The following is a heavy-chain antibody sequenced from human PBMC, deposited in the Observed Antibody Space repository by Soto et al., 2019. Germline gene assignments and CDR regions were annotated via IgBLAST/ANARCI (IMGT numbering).Heavy chain of an antibody. D-gene: IGHD1-1*01. CDR3: AKLYWNPRYFDY. CDR2: ITDSGGST. CDR1: GFTFTNVA. J-gene: IGHJ4*02. Sequence: EVQLLESGGGLVQPGGSLRLSCAASGFTFTNVAMTWVRQAPGKGLEWVSTITDSGGSTDYADSVKGRFTISRDNSKSTLYLQMNNLRADDTAVYYCAKLYWNPRYFDYWGQGGRVTISS. V-gene: IGHV3-23*01.